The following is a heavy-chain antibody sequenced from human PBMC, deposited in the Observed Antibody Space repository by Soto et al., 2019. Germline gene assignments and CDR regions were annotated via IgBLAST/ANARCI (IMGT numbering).Heavy chain of an antibody. J-gene: IGHJ6*02. D-gene: IGHD2-15*01. CDR1: GYTFTSYY. CDR2: IIPIFGTA. V-gene: IGHV1-69*13. CDR3: ASVETQRYYYGMDV. Sequence: VASVKVSCKASGYTFTSYYIQWVRQAPGQGLEWMGGIIPIFGTADYAQKFQGRVTITADESTSTAYMELSSLRSEVTAVYYCASVETQRYYYGMDVWGQGTTVTVSS.